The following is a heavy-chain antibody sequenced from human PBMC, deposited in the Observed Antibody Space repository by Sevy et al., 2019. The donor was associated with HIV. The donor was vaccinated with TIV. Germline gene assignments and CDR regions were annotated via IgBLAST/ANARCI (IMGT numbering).Heavy chain of an antibody. V-gene: IGHV1-2*02. CDR3: TRGPSGFSGSDLAY. D-gene: IGHD3-22*01. Sequence: ASVKVSCKASGYTFTGYYMHWVRQAPGLGLEGMGWINPNSGGTKYAQKFQGRVTMTRDTSISTAYMELSRLKSDDTAVYYCTRGPSGFSGSDLAYWGQGTLVTVSS. CDR2: INPNSGGT. J-gene: IGHJ4*02. CDR1: GYTFTGYY.